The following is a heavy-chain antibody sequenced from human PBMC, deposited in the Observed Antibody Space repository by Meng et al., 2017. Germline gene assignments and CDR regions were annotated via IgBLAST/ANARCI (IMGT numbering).Heavy chain of an antibody. CDR3: ATRGNPYLDC. CDR1: APTLSSDG. V-gene: IGHV1-18*01. J-gene: IGHJ4*02. Sequence: QVQLVQSGAEVKKPGASVKVSCNASAPTLSSDGFAWVRQAPGQGLEWMGWINAYNGYTDYAQKFLGRVTLTTDTSTNTGYMELRSLTSDDTAVYYCATRGNPYLDCWGQGTLVTVSS. CDR2: INAYNGYT.